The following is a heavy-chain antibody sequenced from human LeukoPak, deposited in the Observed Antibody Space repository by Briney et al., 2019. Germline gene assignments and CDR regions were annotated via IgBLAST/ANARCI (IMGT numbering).Heavy chain of an antibody. V-gene: IGHV1-24*01. CDR1: GYTLTELS. D-gene: IGHD1-26*01. CDR3: ATDVGGVGATT. Sequence: ASVKVSCKVSGYTLTELSMHWVRQAPGRGLEWMGGFDPKDGETIYAQKFQGRVTITEDTSTDTAYMELSSLRSEDTAVYYRATDVGGVGATTWGQGTLVSVSS. J-gene: IGHJ4*02. CDR2: FDPKDGET.